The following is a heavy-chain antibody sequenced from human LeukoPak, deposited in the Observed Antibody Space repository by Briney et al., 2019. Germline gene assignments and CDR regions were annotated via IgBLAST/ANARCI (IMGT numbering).Heavy chain of an antibody. J-gene: IGHJ3*02. D-gene: IGHD3-10*01. CDR1: GFSFSGSY. CDR2: ISGSSNDI. Sequence: GGSLRLSCAASGFSFSGSYMSWIRQAPGKGLEWVSYISGSSNDINYADSVKGRFTISRDNAKNSLYLQMNSLRAEDTAVYYCARVHYYGSGGAFDIWGQGRMVTVSS. V-gene: IGHV3-11*06. CDR3: ARVHYYGSGGAFDI.